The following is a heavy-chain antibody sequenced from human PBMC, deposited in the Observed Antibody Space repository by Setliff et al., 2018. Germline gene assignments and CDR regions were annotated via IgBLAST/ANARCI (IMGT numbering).Heavy chain of an antibody. CDR1: GGSISSSSYY. D-gene: IGHD5-12*01. J-gene: IGHJ4*02. CDR2: IYYSGST. V-gene: IGHV4-39*07. Sequence: PSETLSLTCTVSGGSISSSSYYWGWIRQPPGKGLEWIGSIYYSGSTYYNPSLKSRVTLSVDTSKNQFSLKLSSVTAADTAVYYFAGGRVEMATITPFDYWGQGTRVTVSA. CDR3: AGGRVEMATITPFDY.